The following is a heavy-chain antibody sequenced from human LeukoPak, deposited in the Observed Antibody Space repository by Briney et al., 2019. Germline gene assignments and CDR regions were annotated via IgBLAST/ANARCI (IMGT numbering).Heavy chain of an antibody. D-gene: IGHD2-2*01. Sequence: SETLSLTCTVSGGSISSGSYYWSWIRQPAGKGLEWIGRFYTSGSTNYNPSLKSRVTISVDTSKNQFSLMLSSVTAADTAVYYCARDIPYQLPPGCWFDPWGQGTLVTVSS. CDR3: ARDIPYQLPPGCWFDP. CDR1: GGSISSGSYY. V-gene: IGHV4-61*02. J-gene: IGHJ5*02. CDR2: FYTSGST.